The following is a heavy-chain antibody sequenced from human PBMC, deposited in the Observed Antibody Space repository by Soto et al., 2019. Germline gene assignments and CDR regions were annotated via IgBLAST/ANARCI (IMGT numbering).Heavy chain of an antibody. D-gene: IGHD5-12*01. Sequence: GGSLRLSCAASGFTFDDYAMHWVRQAPGKGLEWVSGISWNSGSIGYADSVKGRFTISRDNSKNTLYLQMNSLRAEDTAVYYCARVRRDGYKIFDYWGQGTLVTVSS. CDR3: ARVRRDGYKIFDY. CDR2: ISWNSGSI. V-gene: IGHV3-9*01. CDR1: GFTFDDYA. J-gene: IGHJ4*02.